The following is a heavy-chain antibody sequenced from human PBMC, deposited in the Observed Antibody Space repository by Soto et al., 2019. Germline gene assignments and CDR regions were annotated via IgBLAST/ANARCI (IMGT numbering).Heavy chain of an antibody. CDR2: IYYSGST. V-gene: IGHV4-39*01. CDR1: GGSISSSSYY. Sequence: SETLSLTCTVSGGSISSSSYYWGWIRQPPGKGLEWIGSIYYSGSTYYNPSLKSRVTISVDTSKNQFSLKLSSVTAADTAVYYCARSGSGGKIGYWGQGTLVTVSS. D-gene: IGHD6-19*01. CDR3: ARSGSGGKIGY. J-gene: IGHJ4*02.